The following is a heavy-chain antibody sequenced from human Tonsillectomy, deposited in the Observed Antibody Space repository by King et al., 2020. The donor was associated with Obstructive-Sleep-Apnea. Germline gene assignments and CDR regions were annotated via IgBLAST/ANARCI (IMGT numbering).Heavy chain of an antibody. D-gene: IGHD6-19*01. CDR3: AKDRKNIAVAGTDL. CDR2: ISGSGGST. J-gene: IGHJ4*02. Sequence: VQLVESGGGWVQPGGSLRLSCAASGFPFSSYAMSWVRQAPGKGLEWVSGISGSGGSTYYAASVKGRFTISRDNSKNTLYLQMNSLRAEDTAVYYCAKDRKNIAVAGTDLWGQGTLVTVSS. V-gene: IGHV3-23*04. CDR1: GFPFSSYA.